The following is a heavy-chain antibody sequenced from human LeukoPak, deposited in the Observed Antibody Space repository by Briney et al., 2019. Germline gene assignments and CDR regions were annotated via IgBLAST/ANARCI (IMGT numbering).Heavy chain of an antibody. J-gene: IGHJ4*02. D-gene: IGHD2-2*01. Sequence: PGGSLRLSCAASGFIFSSYGMHWVRQAPGKGLEWVAFIQFDGSDKFYADSVKGRFTISRDNAKNSLYLQMNSLRAEDTAVYYCTRWWGPAAMDGNFDYWGQGTLVTVSS. CDR1: GFIFSSYG. V-gene: IGHV3-30*02. CDR2: IQFDGSDK. CDR3: TRWWGPAAMDGNFDY.